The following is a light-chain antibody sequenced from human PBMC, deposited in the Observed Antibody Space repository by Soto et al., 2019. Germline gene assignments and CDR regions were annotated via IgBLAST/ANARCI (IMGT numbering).Light chain of an antibody. J-gene: IGLJ1*01. V-gene: IGLV2-23*01. CDR3: CSYAGSSTYV. CDR1: SSDVGRYNL. CDR2: EGS. Sequence: QSALTQPASGSGSPGQSITISCTGTSSDVGRYNLVSWYQQHPGKAPKLMIYEGSKRPSGVSNRFSGSKSGNTASLTISGLQAEDEADYYCCSYAGSSTYVFGTGTKVHVL.